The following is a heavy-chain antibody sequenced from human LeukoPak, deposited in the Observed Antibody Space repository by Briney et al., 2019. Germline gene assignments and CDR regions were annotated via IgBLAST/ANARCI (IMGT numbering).Heavy chain of an antibody. D-gene: IGHD3-16*01. J-gene: IGHJ5*02. CDR2: IYYSGST. CDR3: ARDEDLGIYES. CDR1: GGSISSYY. V-gene: IGHV4-59*01. Sequence: SETLSLTCTVSGGSISSYYWSWIRQPPGKGLEWIGYIYYSGSTNYNPSLKSRVTISVDTSKNQSSLKLSSVTAADTAVYYCARDEDLGIYESWGQGTLVTVSS.